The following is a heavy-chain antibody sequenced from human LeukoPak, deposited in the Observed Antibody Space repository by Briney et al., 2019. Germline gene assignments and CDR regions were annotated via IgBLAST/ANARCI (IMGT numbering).Heavy chain of an antibody. V-gene: IGHV3-11*01. D-gene: IGHD2-21*01. CDR1: GFTFSDYY. Sequence: GGSLRLSCAASGFTFSDYYMSWIRQAPGKGLEWLSYISKNGRTIYYADSVKGRFTISRDNAKKSVYLQMNSLRAEDTAVYYCATTGLLGDIPWGQGTLVTVSS. CDR3: ATTGLLGDIP. J-gene: IGHJ5*02. CDR2: ISKNGRTI.